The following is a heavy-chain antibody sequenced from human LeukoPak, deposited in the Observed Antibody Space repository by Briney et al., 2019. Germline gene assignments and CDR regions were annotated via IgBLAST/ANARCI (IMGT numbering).Heavy chain of an antibody. CDR1: EFSVSSNY. CDR2: IYSGGAT. CDR3: ARGRFGGPDDY. D-gene: IGHD4-23*01. J-gene: IGHJ4*02. V-gene: IGHV3-53*01. Sequence: GGSLRLSCAVSEFSVSSNYMNWVRQAPGKGLGWVSVIYSGGATYYADSVRGRFTISRDNSKNMVSLQMTSLGAEDTAVYYCARGRFGGPDDYWGQGTLVTVSS.